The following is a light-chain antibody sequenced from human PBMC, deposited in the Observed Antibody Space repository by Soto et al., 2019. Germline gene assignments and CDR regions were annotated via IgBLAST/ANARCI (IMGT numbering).Light chain of an antibody. Sequence: EIVMTQSPATLSVSPGERATLSCRASQSVSSNLAWYQQKTGQAPRLLIYGASTRAAGIPARFSGGGSGTQFTLTITSLQSEDFTVYYCQQYNNWPLTFGQGTKLEI. CDR2: GAS. V-gene: IGKV3-15*01. CDR1: QSVSSN. CDR3: QQYNNWPLT. J-gene: IGKJ2*01.